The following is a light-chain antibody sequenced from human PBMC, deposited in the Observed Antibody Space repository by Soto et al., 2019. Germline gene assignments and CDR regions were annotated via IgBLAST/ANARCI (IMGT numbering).Light chain of an antibody. CDR2: WAS. Sequence: DIVMTQSPDSLAVSLGERATINCKSSQSVLYSSNNKNYLAWYQQKPGQPPKLLINWASTRQSRVPDRFSGSGSETDFTLTISSLQAEDVAVYYCQQYYSTPLTFGGGTKVEIK. J-gene: IGKJ4*01. CDR1: QSVLYSSNNKNY. V-gene: IGKV4-1*01. CDR3: QQYYSTPLT.